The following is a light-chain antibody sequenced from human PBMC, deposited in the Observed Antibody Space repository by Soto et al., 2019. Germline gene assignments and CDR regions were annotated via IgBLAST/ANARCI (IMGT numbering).Light chain of an antibody. CDR1: SSDVGGYNY. V-gene: IGLV2-14*01. Sequence: QSALTQPASVSGSPGQSITISCTGTSSDVGGYNYVSWYQQHPGKAPKLMIYDVSNRPSGVSNRFSGCKSGNTASLTISGLQAEDAVDYYCSSYTSSSNYVVFGGGTKLTVL. CDR3: SSYTSSSNYVV. CDR2: DVS. J-gene: IGLJ2*01.